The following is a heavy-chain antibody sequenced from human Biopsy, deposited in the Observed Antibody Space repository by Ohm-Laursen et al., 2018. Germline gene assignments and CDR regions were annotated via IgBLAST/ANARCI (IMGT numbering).Heavy chain of an antibody. CDR1: GGSISNNNYY. CDR2: IFYRGST. V-gene: IGHV4-39*01. J-gene: IGHJ5*02. Sequence: SETLSLTCTVSGGSISNNNYYWGWLRQPPGKGLEWIGSIFYRGSTHYKPSLKSQVNISVDTSKNQFSLKLNSGTAADTAVYYCARDYDTSGYYYVSWGQGTLVTVSS. CDR3: ARDYDTSGYYYVS. D-gene: IGHD3-22*01.